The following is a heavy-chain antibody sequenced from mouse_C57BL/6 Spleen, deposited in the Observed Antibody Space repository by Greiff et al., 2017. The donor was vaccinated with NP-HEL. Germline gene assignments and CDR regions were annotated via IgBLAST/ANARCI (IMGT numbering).Heavy chain of an antibody. V-gene: IGHV1-55*01. D-gene: IGHD1-1*01. Sequence: QVQLQQPGAELVKPGASVKMSCKASGYTFTSYWITWVKQRPGQGLEWIGDIYPGSGSTNYNEKFKSKATLTVDTSSSTAYMQLSSLTSEDSAVYYGASGLANDGSSYVGGAMDYWGQGTSVTVSS. J-gene: IGHJ4*01. CDR2: IYPGSGST. CDR1: GYTFTSYW. CDR3: ASGLANDGSSYVGGAMDY.